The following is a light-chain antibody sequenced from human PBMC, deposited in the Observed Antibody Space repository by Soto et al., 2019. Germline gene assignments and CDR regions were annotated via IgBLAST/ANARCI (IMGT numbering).Light chain of an antibody. V-gene: IGKV3-15*01. CDR1: QSVSSN. CDR3: QQRNVWPPVT. J-gene: IGKJ5*01. CDR2: GAS. Sequence: EIVMPQSPATLSVSPGARAPLSGRASQSVSSNLAWYQQKPGQAPRLLIYGASTRATGIPARFSGSGSGTEFTLTIRSLQSEDLAVYYCQQRNVWPPVTFGQGTRLEIK.